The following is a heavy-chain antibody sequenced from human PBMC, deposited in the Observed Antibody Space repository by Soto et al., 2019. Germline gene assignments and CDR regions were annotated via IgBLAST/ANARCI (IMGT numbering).Heavy chain of an antibody. V-gene: IGHV4-59*08. D-gene: IGHD2-15*01. CDR2: IYYSGST. CDR1: GGSISSYY. Sequence: PSETLSLTCTVSGGSISSYYWSWIRQPPGKGLEWIGYIYYSGSTNYNPSLKSRVTISVDTSNNQFSLKLSSVTAADTAVYYCARHTPAISISDHWGQGTPVTVSS. J-gene: IGHJ4*02. CDR3: ARHTPAISISDH.